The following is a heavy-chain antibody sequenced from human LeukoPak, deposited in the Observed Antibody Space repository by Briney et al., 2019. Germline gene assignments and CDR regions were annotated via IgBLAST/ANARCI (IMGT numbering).Heavy chain of an antibody. Sequence: GGSLRLSCTASGFTLSAFAMSWVHQAPGKGLEWVSGSTGSVEYYASSVKGRFTISRDDSKNTLYLQMNSLGAEDTATYYCARGSDLASYNELEYWGQGTLVTVSS. D-gene: IGHD2-21*01. CDR1: GFTLSAFA. J-gene: IGHJ4*02. CDR2: STGSVE. CDR3: ARGSDLASYNELEY. V-gene: IGHV3-23*01.